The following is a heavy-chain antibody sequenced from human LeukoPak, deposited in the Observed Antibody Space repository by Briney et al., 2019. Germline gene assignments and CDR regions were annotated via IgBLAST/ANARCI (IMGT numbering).Heavy chain of an antibody. CDR2: INHSGST. Sequence: SETLSLTCAVYGGSFSGYYWSWIRQPPGKGLEWIGEINHSGSTNYSPSLKSRVTISVDTSKNQFSLKLSSVTAADTAVYYCARSLDTAMVADYWGQGTLVTVSS. D-gene: IGHD5-18*01. V-gene: IGHV4-34*01. CDR1: GGSFSGYY. J-gene: IGHJ4*02. CDR3: ARSLDTAMVADY.